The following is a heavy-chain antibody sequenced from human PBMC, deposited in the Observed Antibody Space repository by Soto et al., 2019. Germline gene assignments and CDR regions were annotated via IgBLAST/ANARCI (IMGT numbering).Heavy chain of an antibody. J-gene: IGHJ4*02. D-gene: IGHD5-12*01. CDR1: GGSISSGGYY. CDR2: IYYSGST. V-gene: IGHV4-31*03. CDR3: ARDSARGYDFDY. Sequence: SETLSLTCTVSGGSISSGGYYWSWIRQHPGKGLEWIGYIYYSGSTYYNPSLKSRVTLSIDTSKNHFSLKLSSVTAADTAVYYCARDSARGYDFDYWGQGTLVTVLL.